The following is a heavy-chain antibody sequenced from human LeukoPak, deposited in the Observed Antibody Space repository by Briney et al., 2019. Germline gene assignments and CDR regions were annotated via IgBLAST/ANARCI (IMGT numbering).Heavy chain of an antibody. V-gene: IGHV3-30*02. J-gene: IGHJ6*03. CDR3: ARSNLHYYYYYMDV. Sequence: GGSLRLSCAASGFTFSSYGMHWVRQAPGKGLEWVAFIRYDGSNKYYADSVKGRFTISRDNSKNTLYLQMNSLRAEDTALYYCARSNLHYYYYYMDVWGNGTTVTVSS. CDR1: GFTFSSYG. CDR2: IRYDGSNK.